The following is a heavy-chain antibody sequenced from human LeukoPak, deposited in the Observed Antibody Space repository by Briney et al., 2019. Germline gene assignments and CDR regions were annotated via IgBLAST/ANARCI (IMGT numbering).Heavy chain of an antibody. Sequence: SETLSLTSTVSGGSISSYYWSWIRQPPGKGLEWIGYIYYSGSTNYNPPLKSRVTISVDTSKNQSSLKLSSVTAADTAVYYCARHGYSSSSFQHWGQGTLVTVSS. CDR2: IYYSGST. V-gene: IGHV4-59*08. CDR1: GGSISSYY. CDR3: ARHGYSSSSFQH. J-gene: IGHJ1*01. D-gene: IGHD6-13*01.